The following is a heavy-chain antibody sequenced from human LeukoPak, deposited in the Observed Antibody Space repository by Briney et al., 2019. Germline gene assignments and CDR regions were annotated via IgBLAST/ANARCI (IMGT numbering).Heavy chain of an antibody. CDR2: IYTSGST. D-gene: IGHD3-3*01. J-gene: IGHJ6*02. CDR1: GGSISSYY. V-gene: IGHV4-4*07. Sequence: SETLSLTCTVSGGSISSYYWSWIRQPAGKGLEWIGRIYTSGSTNYNPSLKSRVTMSVDTSKNQFSLKLSSVTAADTAVYYCARDSGYYDFWSGPTYYYYGMDVWGQGTTVTVSS. CDR3: ARDSGYYDFWSGPTYYYYGMDV.